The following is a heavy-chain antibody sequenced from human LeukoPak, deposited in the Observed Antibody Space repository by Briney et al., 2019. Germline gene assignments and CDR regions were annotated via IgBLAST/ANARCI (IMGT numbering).Heavy chain of an antibody. CDR3: AKEAKQRGLFDY. V-gene: IGHV3-30*18. Sequence: GGSLRLSCAASGFTFSSYGMHWVRQAPGKGLEWVAVISYDGSNKYYADSVKGRFTISRDNSKNTLYLQMNSLRAEDTAVYYCAKEAKQRGLFDYWGQGTLVTVSS. CDR2: ISYDGSNK. D-gene: IGHD6-25*01. J-gene: IGHJ4*02. CDR1: GFTFSSYG.